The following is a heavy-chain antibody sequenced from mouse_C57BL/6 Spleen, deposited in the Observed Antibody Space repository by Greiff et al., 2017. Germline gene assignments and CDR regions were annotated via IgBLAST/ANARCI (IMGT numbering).Heavy chain of an antibody. CDR3: ARGFLCPFDY. J-gene: IGHJ2*01. CDR1: GYTFTSYW. V-gene: IGHV1-50*01. Sequence: QVQLQQPGAELVKPGASVKLSCKASGYTFTSYWMQWVKQRPGQGLEWIGEIDPSDSYTNYNQKFKGKATLTVDTSSSTAYMQLSSLTSEDSAVYYCARGFLCPFDYWGQGTTLTVSS. CDR2: IDPSDSYT.